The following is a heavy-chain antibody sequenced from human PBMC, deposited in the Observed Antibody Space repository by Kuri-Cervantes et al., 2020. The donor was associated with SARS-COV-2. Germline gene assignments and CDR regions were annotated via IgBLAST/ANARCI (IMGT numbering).Heavy chain of an antibody. CDR1: GFTFKTCA. Sequence: GESLKISCAASGFTFKTCAMHWVRQAPGKGLEWVAMISSDGINKSYADSVKGRFTISRDNSRNTLYLQIISLRTEDTAVFYCARARVGVFDFWAREPWSPSPQ. D-gene: IGHD2-21*01. V-gene: IGHV3-30*04. CDR3: ARARVGVFDF. CDR2: ISSDGINK. J-gene: IGHJ4*02.